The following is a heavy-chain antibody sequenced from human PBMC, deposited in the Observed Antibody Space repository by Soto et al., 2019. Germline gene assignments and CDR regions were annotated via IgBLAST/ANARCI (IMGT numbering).Heavy chain of an antibody. CDR2: INAGNGNT. V-gene: IGHV1-3*05. J-gene: IGHJ4*02. Sequence: QVQLVQSGAEEKKPGASVKVSCKAYGYTFTSYAMHWVRQAPGQRLEWMGWINAGNGNTKYSQKFQGRVTITRDTSASTAYMELSSLRSEDTAVYYCARGITLPTPLDYWSQGTLVTVSS. CDR3: ARGITLPTPLDY. D-gene: IGHD1-20*01. CDR1: GYTFTSYA.